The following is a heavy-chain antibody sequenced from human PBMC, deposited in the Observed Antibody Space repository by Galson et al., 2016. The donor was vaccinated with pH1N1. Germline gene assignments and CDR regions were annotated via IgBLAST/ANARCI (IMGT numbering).Heavy chain of an antibody. CDR1: GFTFTNAW. CDR3: SADVYDFWSVSGDY. J-gene: IGHJ4*02. CDR2: IKSKTDGGNT. Sequence: SLRLSCAASGFTFTNAWMSWVRQAPGKGLEWVGRIKSKTDGGNTDYAAPVKGRFTISRDDPTKMLYLQINYLKIEGTAVYYCSADVYDFWSVSGDYWGQGTLLTVSS. D-gene: IGHD3-3*01. V-gene: IGHV3-15*05.